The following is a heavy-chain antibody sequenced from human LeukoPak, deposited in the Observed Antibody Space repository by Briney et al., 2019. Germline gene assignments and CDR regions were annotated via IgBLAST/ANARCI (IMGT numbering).Heavy chain of an antibody. V-gene: IGHV4-30-4*08. J-gene: IGHJ5*02. D-gene: IGHD3-16*01. Sequence: SETLSLTCTVSGGSISSGDYYWSWIRQPQGIGLEWFGYIYYSGSTYYNPSLKRRVTISVDTSKNQFSLKLSSVTAADTAVYYCARALGLWWFDPWGQGTLVTVSS. CDR3: ARALGLWWFDP. CDR1: GGSISSGDYY. CDR2: IYYSGST.